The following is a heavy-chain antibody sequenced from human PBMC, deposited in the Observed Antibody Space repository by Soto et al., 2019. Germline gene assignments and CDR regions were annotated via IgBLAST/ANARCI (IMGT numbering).Heavy chain of an antibody. J-gene: IGHJ4*02. CDR3: ARDIEVSFDY. D-gene: IGHD1-26*01. CDR1: GYTLTSFG. V-gene: IGHV1-18*04. Sequence: ASVKVSCKASGYTLTSFGNSWVRQAPGQGLEWMGWISAYNGNTNYAQKLQGRVTMTTDTSTSTAYMELRSLRSDDAAVYYCARDIEVSFDYWGQGVLVTVSS. CDR2: ISAYNGNT.